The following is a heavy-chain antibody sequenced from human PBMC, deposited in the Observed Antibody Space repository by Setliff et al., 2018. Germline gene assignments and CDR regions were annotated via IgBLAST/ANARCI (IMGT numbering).Heavy chain of an antibody. Sequence: ASVKVSCKASGYTFTSYGFSWVRQAPGQGLEWMGIINPSGGLTRYAQKFQGRVTMTRDTSTSTVYMEVSSLRSEDTAVYYCARDRYYNSWSGTSITAPHDAFDIWGQGTMVTVSS. CDR1: GYTFTSYG. J-gene: IGHJ3*02. V-gene: IGHV1-46*03. CDR3: ARDRYYNSWSGTSITAPHDAFDI. D-gene: IGHD3-3*01. CDR2: INPSGGLT.